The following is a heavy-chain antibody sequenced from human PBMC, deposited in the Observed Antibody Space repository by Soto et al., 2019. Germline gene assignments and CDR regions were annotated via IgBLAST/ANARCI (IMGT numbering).Heavy chain of an antibody. D-gene: IGHD4-17*01. CDR2: IDLNNGDT. CDR1: GFTFTAYH. Sequence: GASVKVSCKASGFTFTAYHMHWVRQAPGQGLEWMGWIDLNNGDTHYEQRLQGWVTMTRDTSISTAYMELGNLKSDDMAVYYCARQHGDYYRWFDPWGQGTLVTV. CDR3: ARQHGDYYRWFDP. J-gene: IGHJ5*02. V-gene: IGHV1-2*04.